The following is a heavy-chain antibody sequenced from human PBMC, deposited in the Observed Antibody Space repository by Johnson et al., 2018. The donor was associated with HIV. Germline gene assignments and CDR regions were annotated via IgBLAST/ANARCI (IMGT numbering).Heavy chain of an antibody. V-gene: IGHV3-74*02. CDR2: TYDNGNII. CDR3: ARSGAASIAARGDAFDI. CDR1: GFTFSNSW. D-gene: IGHD6-6*01. Sequence: VQLVESGGGLVQPGGSLRLSCAASGFTFSNSWMHWVRQAPGKGPVWVSGTYDNGNIINYADSVKGRFTISRDNAKNTLYLHMNSLRAEDTAVYYCARSGAASIAARGDAFDIWGQGTMVTVSS. J-gene: IGHJ3*02.